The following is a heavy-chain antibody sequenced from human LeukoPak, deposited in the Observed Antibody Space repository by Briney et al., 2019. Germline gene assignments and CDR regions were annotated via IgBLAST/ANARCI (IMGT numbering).Heavy chain of an antibody. D-gene: IGHD5-18*01. J-gene: IGHJ4*02. CDR2: IKGDGSAQ. Sequence: PGGSLRLSCAASGFSFSSYWMTWVRQAPGKGLEWVANIKGDGSAQFYVDSVKGRFAISRDNARNSLYLHMNSLRDEDTAVSYCATSVDTAAGPYWGQGTLVTVSS. CDR3: ATSVDTAAGPY. V-gene: IGHV3-7*01. CDR1: GFSFSSYW.